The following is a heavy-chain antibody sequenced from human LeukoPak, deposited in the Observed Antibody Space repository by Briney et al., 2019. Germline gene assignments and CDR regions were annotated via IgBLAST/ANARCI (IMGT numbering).Heavy chain of an antibody. V-gene: IGHV3-23*01. Sequence: GGSLRLSCAASGFTFSSYAMSWVRQAPGKGLEWVSAISGSGGSTYYADSVKGRFTISRDNYKNTLYLQMNSLRAEDTAVYYCAKERYSSSSLFAVTPFDYWGQGTRITVYS. J-gene: IGHJ4*02. D-gene: IGHD6-13*01. CDR1: GFTFSSYA. CDR2: ISGSGGST. CDR3: AKERYSSSSLFAVTPFDY.